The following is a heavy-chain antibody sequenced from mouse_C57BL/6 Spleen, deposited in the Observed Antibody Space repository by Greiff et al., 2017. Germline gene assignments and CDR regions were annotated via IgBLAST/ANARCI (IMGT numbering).Heavy chain of an antibody. Sequence: QVPLQQPGAELVKPWASVKLSCKVSGYTLTSYWMRLVKHRPGRGLEWIGRIDPDCGGTKYNEKFKSNATLTVDKPSSTAYMQLSSLTSEDSAVYYCARGVWGNYPFDYWGQGTTLTVSS. CDR2: IDPDCGGT. CDR1: GYTLTSYW. V-gene: IGHV1-72*01. D-gene: IGHD2-1*01. J-gene: IGHJ2*01. CDR3: ARGVWGNYPFDY.